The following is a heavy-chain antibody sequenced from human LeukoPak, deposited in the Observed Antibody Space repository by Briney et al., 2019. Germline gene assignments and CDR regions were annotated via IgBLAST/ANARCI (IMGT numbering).Heavy chain of an antibody. J-gene: IGHJ6*02. V-gene: IGHV4-59*01. D-gene: IGHD2-15*01. CDR2: IYYSGST. CDR1: GRSISSYQ. Sequence: SETLSLTCTFSGRSISSYQLGSIRPPPGKGLDWIGYIYYSGSTNYHPSLKSRVTISVDTSKNQFSLKLSSVTAADTAVYYCARARGYCSGGSCYARTHYYGMDVWGQGTTVTVSS. CDR3: ARARGYCSGGSCYARTHYYGMDV.